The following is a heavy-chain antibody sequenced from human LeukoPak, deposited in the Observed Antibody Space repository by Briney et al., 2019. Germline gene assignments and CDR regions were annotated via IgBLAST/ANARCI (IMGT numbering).Heavy chain of an antibody. D-gene: IGHD4-23*01. CDR3: AKRLRSGMPGTSGDGFDI. J-gene: IGHJ3*02. Sequence: PGGSLRLSCPASPFTFSSYAMSWVRQAPGKGLEWVSAISGSGGTIYYADSVKGRFTISRDDSKNTLYLQMTRLTAEDTAVYYCAKRLRSGMPGTSGDGFDIWGQGIMVTVSS. V-gene: IGHV3-23*01. CDR2: ISGSGGTI. CDR1: PFTFSSYA.